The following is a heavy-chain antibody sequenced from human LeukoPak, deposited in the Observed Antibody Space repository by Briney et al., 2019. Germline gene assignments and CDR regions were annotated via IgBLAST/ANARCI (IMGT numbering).Heavy chain of an antibody. CDR2: IYHSGST. CDR3: VRAYMSSWYFNWFDP. V-gene: IGHV4-38-2*02. J-gene: IGHJ5*02. Sequence: PSETLSLTCTVSGYSISSGYYWGWIRQPPGKGLEWIGIIYHSGSTYYTPSLKSRVTISVDTSKNQFSLKLSSVTAADTAVYYCVRAYMSSWYFNWFDPWGQGTLVTVSS. CDR1: GYSISSGYY. D-gene: IGHD6-13*01.